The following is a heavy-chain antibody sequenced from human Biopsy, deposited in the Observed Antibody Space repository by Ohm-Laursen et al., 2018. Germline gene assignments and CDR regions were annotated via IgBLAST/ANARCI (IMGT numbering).Heavy chain of an antibody. CDR3: ARDPLNGHKHFDY. CDR1: SYTFTDYN. Sequence: SVKVSCNASSYTFTDYNIHWMRPAPGQGLEWLGYINCKTGATNYAQKFQGTVTMTRDTSISTAYLALDSLRSADTAIYYCARDPLNGHKHFDYWGQGSLVTVSS. D-gene: IGHD2-8*01. J-gene: IGHJ4*02. V-gene: IGHV1-2*02. CDR2: INCKTGAT.